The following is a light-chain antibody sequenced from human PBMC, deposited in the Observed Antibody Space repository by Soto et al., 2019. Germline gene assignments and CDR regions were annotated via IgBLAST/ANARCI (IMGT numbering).Light chain of an antibody. J-gene: IGKJ3*01. CDR2: DGF. Sequence: EVIMTQSPATLSVSPGERATLSCRASESVSSNLACYQQKPGQAPRLLIYDGFLRATGIPDRFSGSGSGTDFTLTISRLEPEDFAVYYCQQSATFGPATKVD. CDR3: QQSAT. CDR1: ESVSSN. V-gene: IGKV3D-15*01.